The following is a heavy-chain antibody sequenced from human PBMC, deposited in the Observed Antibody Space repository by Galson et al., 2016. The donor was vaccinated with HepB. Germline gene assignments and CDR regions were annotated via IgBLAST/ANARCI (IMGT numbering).Heavy chain of an antibody. CDR1: GFTFNSHW. J-gene: IGHJ4*02. V-gene: IGHV3-7*03. CDR3: ARDSEPAKYGSGSGRFDQ. Sequence: LRLSCAASGFTFNSHWMSWVRQAPEKGLEWVANINQDGSEKHYVDSVQGRFTISRDNAENSLYLHMNSLRAEDTAVYYCARDSEPAKYGSGSGRFDQWGRGTLVTVSS. D-gene: IGHD3-10*01. CDR2: INQDGSEK.